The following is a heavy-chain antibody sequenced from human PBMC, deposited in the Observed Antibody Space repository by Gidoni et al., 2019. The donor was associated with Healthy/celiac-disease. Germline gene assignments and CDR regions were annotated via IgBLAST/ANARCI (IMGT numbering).Heavy chain of an antibody. J-gene: IGHJ4*02. V-gene: IGHV4-34*01. CDR2: INHSGST. CDR3: ATRGSYLPHDFDY. CDR1: GGSFSGYY. Sequence: QVQLQQWGAGLLKPSETLSLTCAVYGGSFSGYYWSWIRQPPGKGLEWIGEINHSGSTNYNPSLKSRVTISVDTSKNQFSLKLSSVTAADTAVYYCATRGSYLPHDFDYWGQGTLVTVSS. D-gene: IGHD1-26*01.